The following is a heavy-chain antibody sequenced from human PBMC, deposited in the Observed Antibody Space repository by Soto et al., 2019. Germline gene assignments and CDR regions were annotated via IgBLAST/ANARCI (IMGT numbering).Heavy chain of an antibody. Sequence: GGSLRLSCAASGFTFSSYSMNWVRQAPGKGLEWVSSISSSSSYIYYADSVKGRFTISRDNAKNSLYLQMNSLRAEDTAVYYCARDRGGATKSYGMDVWGQGTTVTVSS. CDR2: ISSSSSYI. D-gene: IGHD1-26*01. V-gene: IGHV3-21*01. CDR1: GFTFSSYS. J-gene: IGHJ6*02. CDR3: ARDRGGATKSYGMDV.